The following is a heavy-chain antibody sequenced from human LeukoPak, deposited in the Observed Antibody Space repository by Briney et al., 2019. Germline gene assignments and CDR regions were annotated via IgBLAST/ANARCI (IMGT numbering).Heavy chain of an antibody. V-gene: IGHV1-18*01. CDR3: ARWVWSGPHYYYYMDV. Sequence: ASVKVSCKASGYTFTSYGISWVRQAPGQGLEWMGWISAYNGNTNYAQKLQGRVTMTTDTSTSTAYMELRSLRSDDTAVYYCARWVWSGPHYYYYMDVWGKGTTVTVSS. CDR1: GYTFTSYG. J-gene: IGHJ6*03. D-gene: IGHD3-3*01. CDR2: ISAYNGNT.